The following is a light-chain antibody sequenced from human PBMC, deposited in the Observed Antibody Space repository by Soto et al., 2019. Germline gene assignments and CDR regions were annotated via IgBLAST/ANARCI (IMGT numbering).Light chain of an antibody. CDR1: SSNIGNNY. Sequence: QSVLTQPPSLSAAPGQEVAISCSGGSSNIGNNYVSWYQHLPGTAPKLLIYDNDKRPSGIPDRFSGSKSGPSATLVITGLQTGDEAEYYCGTWDSSLSAGVFGGGTKVTVL. J-gene: IGLJ2*01. V-gene: IGLV1-51*01. CDR2: DND. CDR3: GTWDSSLSAGV.